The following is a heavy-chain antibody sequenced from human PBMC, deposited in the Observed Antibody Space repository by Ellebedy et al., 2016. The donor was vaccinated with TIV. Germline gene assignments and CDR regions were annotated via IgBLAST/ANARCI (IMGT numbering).Heavy chain of an antibody. CDR2: ISYDGSNQ. V-gene: IGHV3-30-3*01. Sequence: PGGSLRLSCAASGFTFSYYAMHWVRQAPGKGLEWVALISYDGSNQYYADSVKGRFTISRDNSKNTLYLQMKSLRAEDTAVYYCARSPQHFYYFDYWGQGTLVTVSS. CDR1: GFTFSYYA. J-gene: IGHJ4*02. D-gene: IGHD3-3*02. CDR3: ARSPQHFYYFDY.